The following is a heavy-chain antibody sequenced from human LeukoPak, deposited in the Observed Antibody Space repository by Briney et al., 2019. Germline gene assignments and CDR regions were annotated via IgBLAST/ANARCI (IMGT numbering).Heavy chain of an antibody. V-gene: IGHV1-18*01. D-gene: IGHD6-13*01. CDR1: GYTFTSYG. CDR3: ARGDGVAAAGTNWFDP. Sequence: GASVKVSCKASGYTFTSYGISWVRQAPGQGLEWVGWISAYNGNTNYAQKLQGRVTMTTDTSTSTAYMELRSLRSDDTAVYYCARGDGVAAAGTNWFDPWGQGTLVTVSS. J-gene: IGHJ5*02. CDR2: ISAYNGNT.